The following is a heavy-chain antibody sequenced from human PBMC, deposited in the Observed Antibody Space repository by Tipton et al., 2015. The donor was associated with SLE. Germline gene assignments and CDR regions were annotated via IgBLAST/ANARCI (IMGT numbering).Heavy chain of an antibody. Sequence: QLVQSGAEVKKPGASVKVSCKASGYTFTNYGISWGRQAPGQGLEWMGWISVYSGNTNYAQNLQGRVTMTSDTSTSTAYLELRSLRSDDTAVYYCARDPGITGASDYWGQGTLVTVSS. CDR2: ISVYSGNT. CDR3: ARDPGITGASDY. D-gene: IGHD1-14*01. CDR1: GYTFTNYG. J-gene: IGHJ4*02. V-gene: IGHV1-18*01.